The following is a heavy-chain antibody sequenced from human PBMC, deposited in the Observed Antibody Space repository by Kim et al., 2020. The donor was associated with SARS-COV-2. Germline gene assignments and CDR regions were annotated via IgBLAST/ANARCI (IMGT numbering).Heavy chain of an antibody. D-gene: IGHD2-21*01. Sequence: TIYYADSVTGRFTISRDNAKNSLFLQMNSLRAGDTAVYYCARTYSSTAGFWGQGTLVTVSS. V-gene: IGHV3-11*01. J-gene: IGHJ4*02. CDR2: TI. CDR3: ARTYSSTAGF.